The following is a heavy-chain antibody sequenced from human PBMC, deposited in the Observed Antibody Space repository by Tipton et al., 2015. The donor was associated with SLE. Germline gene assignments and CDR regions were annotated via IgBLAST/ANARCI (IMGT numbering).Heavy chain of an antibody. J-gene: IGHJ5*02. D-gene: IGHD1-26*01. CDR2: ICNSVNI. CDR1: GASISSHS. Sequence: TLSLTCTVSGASISSHSWCWIRQPPGKGLEWIGYICNSVNINYIPSLKSRVTISADTSKNQISLKLTSVTAADTAVYYCARHRSGSSWLDPWGQGTLVTVAS. CDR3: ARHRSGSSWLDP. V-gene: IGHV4-59*11.